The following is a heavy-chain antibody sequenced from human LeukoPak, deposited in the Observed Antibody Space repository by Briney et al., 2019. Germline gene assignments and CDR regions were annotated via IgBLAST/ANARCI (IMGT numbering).Heavy chain of an antibody. V-gene: IGHV4-59*01. CDR3: ERAYGSGNSPFDP. Sequence: PAESLSLTCTVSGRSISSYYWSWIRQPPGKGLEWIGYIYYSGSTNYNPSRKSRVTISVDTSKNQFSLKVSSVTAADTAVYYCERAYGSGNSPFDPWGQGTLVTVSS. CDR1: GRSISSYY. J-gene: IGHJ5*02. D-gene: IGHD3-10*01. CDR2: IYYSGST.